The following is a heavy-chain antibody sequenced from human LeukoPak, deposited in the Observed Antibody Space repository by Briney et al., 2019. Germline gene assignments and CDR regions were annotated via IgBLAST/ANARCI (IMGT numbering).Heavy chain of an antibody. Sequence: GGSLRLSCAASGFTFDDYGMSWVRQAPGKGLEWVSGINWNGGSTGYADSVKGRFTISRDNAKNSLYLQMNSLRAEDTALYYCARDSDYDILTGHSPFDYWGQGTLVTVSS. J-gene: IGHJ4*02. V-gene: IGHV3-20*04. CDR1: GFTFDDYG. CDR3: ARDSDYDILTGHSPFDY. D-gene: IGHD3-9*01. CDR2: INWNGGST.